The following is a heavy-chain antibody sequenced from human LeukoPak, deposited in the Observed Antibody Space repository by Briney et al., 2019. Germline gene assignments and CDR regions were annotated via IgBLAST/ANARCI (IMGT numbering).Heavy chain of an antibody. J-gene: IGHJ3*02. V-gene: IGHV4-34*01. CDR2: INHSGST. CDR1: GGSFSGYY. D-gene: IGHD6-19*01. CDR3: ARGGGSGWYGAFDI. Sequence: SETLSLTCAVYGGSFSGYYWSWIRQPPGEGLEWIGEINHSGSTNYNPSLKSRVTISVDTSKNQFSLKLSSVTAADTAVYYCARGGGSGWYGAFDIWGQGTMVTVSS.